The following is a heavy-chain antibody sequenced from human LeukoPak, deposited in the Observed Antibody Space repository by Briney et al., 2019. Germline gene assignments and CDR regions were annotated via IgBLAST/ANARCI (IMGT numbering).Heavy chain of an antibody. D-gene: IGHD3-10*01. CDR2: INHSGST. CDR3: ARGPYYYGSGSYYKGYFDY. V-gene: IGHV4-34*01. CDR1: GGSFSGYY. Sequence: SETLSLTCAVYGGSFSGYYWSWIRQPPGKGLEWIGEINHSGSTNYNPSLKSRVTISVDTSKNQFSLKLSSVTAADTAVYYCARGPYYYGSGSYYKGYFDYWGQGTLVTVSS. J-gene: IGHJ4*02.